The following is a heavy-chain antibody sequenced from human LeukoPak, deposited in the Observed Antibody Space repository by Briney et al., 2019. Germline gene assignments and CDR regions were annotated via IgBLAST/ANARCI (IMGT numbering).Heavy chain of an antibody. CDR3: AKDSTGLEVGATFDY. CDR2: ISYDGSNK. CDR1: GFTFSSYG. V-gene: IGHV3-30*18. D-gene: IGHD1-26*01. Sequence: PGRSLRLSCAASGFTFSSYGMHWVRQAPGKGLEWVAVISYDGSNKYYADSVKGRFTISRDNSKNTLYLQMNSLRAEDTAVYYCAKDSTGLEVGATFDYWGQGTLVTVSS. J-gene: IGHJ4*02.